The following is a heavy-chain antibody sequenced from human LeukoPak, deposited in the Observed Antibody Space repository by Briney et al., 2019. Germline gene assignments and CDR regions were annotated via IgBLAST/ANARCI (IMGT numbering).Heavy chain of an antibody. CDR3: ARPAMGIAAVKYYYYYYMDV. Sequence: GESLKISCKGSGYSFTSYLIGWVRQMPGKGLEWMGIIYPGDSDTRYSPSFQGQVTISADKSISTAYLQWSSLKASDTAMYYCARPAMGIAAVKYYYYYYMDVRGKGTTVTVSS. V-gene: IGHV5-51*01. J-gene: IGHJ6*03. CDR1: GYSFTSYL. CDR2: IYPGDSDT. D-gene: IGHD6-13*01.